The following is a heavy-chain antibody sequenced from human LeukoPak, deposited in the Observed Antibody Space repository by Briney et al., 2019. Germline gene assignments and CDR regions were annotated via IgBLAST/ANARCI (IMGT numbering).Heavy chain of an antibody. D-gene: IGHD6-6*01. J-gene: IGHJ6*02. V-gene: IGHV3-66*01. CDR2: IYSGGST. CDR3: ARDSYSSSSVGYYYYGMDV. Sequence: GGSLRLSCAASGFTVSSNYMSWVRQAPGKGLEWVSVIYSGGSTYYADSVKGRFTISRDNSKNTLYLQRNSLRAEDTAVYYGARDSYSSSSVGYYYYGMDVWGQGTTVTVSS. CDR1: GFTVSSNY.